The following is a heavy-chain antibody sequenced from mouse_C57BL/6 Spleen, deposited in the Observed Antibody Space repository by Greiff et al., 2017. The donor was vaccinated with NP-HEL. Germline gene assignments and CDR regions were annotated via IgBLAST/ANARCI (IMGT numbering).Heavy chain of an antibody. CDR1: GFTFSSYA. CDR2: ISDGGSYT. J-gene: IGHJ1*03. CDR3: AREPYYYGSSYWYFDV. V-gene: IGHV5-4*01. D-gene: IGHD1-1*01. Sequence: DVMLVESGGGLVKPGGSLKLSCAAYGFTFSSYAMSWVRQTPEKRLEWVATISDGGSYTYYPDNVKGRFTISRDNAKNNLYLQMSHLKSEDTAMYYCAREPYYYGSSYWYFDVWGTGTTVTVSS.